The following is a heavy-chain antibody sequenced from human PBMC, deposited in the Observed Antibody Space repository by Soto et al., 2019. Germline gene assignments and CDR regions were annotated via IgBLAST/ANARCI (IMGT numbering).Heavy chain of an antibody. Sequence: QVHLVQSGAEVKKPGASVKVSCQGSGYAFTTYGITWVRQAPGQGLECMGWIGAHNGNTNYAQKLQGRVTVTRDTSTSTAYMELRCLRFDDTAVYYCARGRYGDYWGQGALVTVSS. D-gene: IGHD1-1*01. CDR1: GYAFTTYG. CDR2: IGAHNGNT. V-gene: IGHV1-18*01. CDR3: ARGRYGDY. J-gene: IGHJ4*02.